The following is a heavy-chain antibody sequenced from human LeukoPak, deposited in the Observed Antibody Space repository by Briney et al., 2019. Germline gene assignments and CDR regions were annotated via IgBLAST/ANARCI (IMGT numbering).Heavy chain of an antibody. Sequence: QPGGSLRLSCAASGFTFSSYEMSWVRQAPGKGLEWVSYISSSGTTIYYADSVKGRFTISGDNAKNSLYLQMNSLRAEDTAVYYCARGGYCSSSICYSLNAFDIWGQGTMFIVSS. CDR1: GFTFSSYE. CDR2: ISSSGTTI. CDR3: ARGGYCSSSICYSLNAFDI. D-gene: IGHD2-2*01. V-gene: IGHV3-48*03. J-gene: IGHJ3*02.